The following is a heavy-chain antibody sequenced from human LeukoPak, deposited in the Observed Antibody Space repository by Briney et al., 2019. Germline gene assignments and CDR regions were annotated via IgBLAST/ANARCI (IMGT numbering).Heavy chain of an antibody. J-gene: IGHJ4*02. D-gene: IGHD6-19*01. V-gene: IGHV4-59*12. CDR1: GGSISSYY. CDR3: ARTCTFTTPLGRVAGTSSRRGRYFDY. Sequence: SETLSLTCTVSGGSISSYYWSWIRQPPGKGLEWIGYIYYSGSTNYNPFLKSRVTLSVDTSKNQFSLKLSSVTAADTALYFCARTCTFTTPLGRVAGTSSRRGRYFDYWGQGTLVTVSS. CDR2: IYYSGST.